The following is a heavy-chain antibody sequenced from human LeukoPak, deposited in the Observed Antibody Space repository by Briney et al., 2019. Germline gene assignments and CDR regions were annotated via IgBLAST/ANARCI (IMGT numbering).Heavy chain of an antibody. CDR3: ARDRGRDGYNYRYYFDY. V-gene: IGHV1-46*01. Sequence: ASVKVSCKASGYTFTSYYMHWVRQAPGQGLEWMGIINPSGGSTSYAQKFQGRVTMTRDTSTSTVYVELSSLRSEDTAVYYCARDRGRDGYNYRYYFDYWGQGTLVTVSS. CDR2: INPSGGST. D-gene: IGHD5-24*01. CDR1: GYTFTSYY. J-gene: IGHJ4*02.